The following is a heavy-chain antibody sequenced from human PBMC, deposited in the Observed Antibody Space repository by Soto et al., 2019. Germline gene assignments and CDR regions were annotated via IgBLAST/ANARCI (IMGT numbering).Heavy chain of an antibody. Sequence: QVQLQESGPGLVKPSETLSLNCSVSGDAISRHCWSWIRQSPGKGLEWLGYFFHTGTALYNPSLRSRVTMSVDTSKNQFSLKLTSVIPADTAVYFCARNYGGNSQFFDLWGRGTLVTVSS. V-gene: IGHV4-59*11. CDR3: ARNYGGNSQFFDL. D-gene: IGHD4-17*01. J-gene: IGHJ2*01. CDR1: GDAISRHC. CDR2: FFHTGTA.